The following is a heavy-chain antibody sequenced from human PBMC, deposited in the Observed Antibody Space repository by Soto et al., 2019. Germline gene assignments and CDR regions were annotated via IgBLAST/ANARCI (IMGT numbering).Heavy chain of an antibody. V-gene: IGHV3-7*01. CDR1: GFTFSSYW. CDR2: IKPDGSEK. J-gene: IGHJ3*01. Sequence: EVQLVESGGDLVQPGGSLRLSCAASGFTFSSYWMNWVRQAPGKGLEWVASIKPDGSEKYYVDSVKGRFTISRDNSQRSLYLQMNSLRAEDAALFYCARGVFFCGAYHSYAFDVWGQGTVVTVSS. D-gene: IGHD3-16*02. CDR3: ARGVFFCGAYHSYAFDV.